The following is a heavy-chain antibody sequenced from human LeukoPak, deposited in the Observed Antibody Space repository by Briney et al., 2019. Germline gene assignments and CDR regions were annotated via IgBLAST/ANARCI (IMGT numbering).Heavy chain of an antibody. J-gene: IGHJ4*02. Sequence: GGSLRLSCAASGFTFSSYWMHWVRQAPGKGLVWVSRIKSDGSSTSYADFVKGRFTISRDNAKNTLFLQMNSLRAEDTAVYYCARYNWNSAPFDYWGQGTLVTVSS. CDR2: IKSDGSST. D-gene: IGHD1-7*01. CDR3: ARYNWNSAPFDY. V-gene: IGHV3-74*01. CDR1: GFTFSSYW.